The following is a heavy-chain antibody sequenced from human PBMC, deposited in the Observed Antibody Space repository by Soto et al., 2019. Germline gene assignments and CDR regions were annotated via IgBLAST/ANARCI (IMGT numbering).Heavy chain of an antibody. CDR1: GYSFSSFG. Sequence: SVKVSCKASGYSFSSFGISWVRQAPGQGLEWVGWVSVPSGDTSSAQNFQGRVAVTTDTSTSTAYMEVGSLRSDDTAVYYCARTCRSGGSCYLEYWGEGTLVTVSS. CDR2: VSVPSGDT. V-gene: IGHV1-18*01. CDR3: ARTCRSGGSCYLEY. D-gene: IGHD2-15*01. J-gene: IGHJ4*02.